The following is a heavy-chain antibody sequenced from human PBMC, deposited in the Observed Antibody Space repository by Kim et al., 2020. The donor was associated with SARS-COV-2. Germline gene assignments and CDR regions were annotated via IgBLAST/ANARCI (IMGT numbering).Heavy chain of an antibody. CDR1: GFTFSSYS. CDR3: ARDGWYDSSGYYDTLGDY. J-gene: IGHJ4*02. D-gene: IGHD3-22*01. CDR2: ISSSSSTI. Sequence: GGSLSLSCAASGFTFSSYSMNWVRQAPGKGLEWVSYISSSSSTIYYADSVKGRFTISRDNAKNSLYLQMNSLRDEDTAVYYCARDGWYDSSGYYDTLGDYWGQGTLVTVSS. V-gene: IGHV3-48*02.